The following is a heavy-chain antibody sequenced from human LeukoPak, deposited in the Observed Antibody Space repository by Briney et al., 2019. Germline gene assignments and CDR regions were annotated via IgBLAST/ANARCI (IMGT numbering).Heavy chain of an antibody. V-gene: IGHV3-21*01. Sequence: GGSLRLSCAASGFTFSSYSMNWVRQAPGKGLEWVSSISSSSSYIYYADSVKGRFTISRDNAKNSLYLQMNSLRAEDTAVYYCXRXXGXXXXHYMDVXGKGTTVTVSS. CDR1: GFTFSSYS. J-gene: IGHJ6*03. CDR3: XRXXGXXXXHYMDV. CDR2: ISSSSSYI.